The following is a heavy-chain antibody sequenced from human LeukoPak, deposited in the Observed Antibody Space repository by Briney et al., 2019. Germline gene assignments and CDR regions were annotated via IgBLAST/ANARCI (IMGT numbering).Heavy chain of an antibody. V-gene: IGHV3-9*01. Sequence: TGGSLRLSCAASGFTFDDYAMHWVRQAPGKGLEWVSGISWNSGSIGYADSVKGRFTISRDNAKNSLYLQMNSLRAEDTALYYCAKGGLGYYDSSSLIGFDYWGQGTLVTVSS. CDR3: AKGGLGYYDSSSLIGFDY. CDR1: GFTFDDYA. CDR2: ISWNSGSI. D-gene: IGHD3-22*01. J-gene: IGHJ4*02.